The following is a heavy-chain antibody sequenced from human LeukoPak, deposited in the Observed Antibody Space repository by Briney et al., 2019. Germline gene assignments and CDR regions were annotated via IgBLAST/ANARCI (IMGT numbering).Heavy chain of an antibody. Sequence: SEALSLTCLVSGEPISSYYWSWIRQAPGRGPEYIGNVYYNGNTNYNPSLKSRVAISVDASKNQFSLKVDSVTTADTAVYYCARGSSSAHYYYMDVWGKGTTVTVSS. CDR1: GEPISSYY. V-gene: IGHV4-59*01. J-gene: IGHJ6*03. CDR2: VYYNGNT. CDR3: ARGSSSAHYYYMDV. D-gene: IGHD6-6*01.